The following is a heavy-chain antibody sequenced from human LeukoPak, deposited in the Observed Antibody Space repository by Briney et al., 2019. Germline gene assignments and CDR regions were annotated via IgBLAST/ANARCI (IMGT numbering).Heavy chain of an antibody. J-gene: IGHJ4*02. Sequence: ASVKVSCNVYGYTLTELSIHWVRQAPGKRLEWMGGFDPEDGETIYAQKFQGRVTMTEYKSTDKAYMELSSLRSEDTVVYYCATVQKQVYDTRPYYDHWGQGTLVTVSS. V-gene: IGHV1-24*01. CDR3: ATVQKQVYDTRPYYDH. CDR2: FDPEDGET. CDR1: GYTLTELS. D-gene: IGHD3-22*01.